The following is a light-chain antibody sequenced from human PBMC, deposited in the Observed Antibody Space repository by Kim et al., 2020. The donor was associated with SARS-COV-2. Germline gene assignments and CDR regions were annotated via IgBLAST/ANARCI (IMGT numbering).Light chain of an antibody. CDR3: ASRDSIGDHLL. J-gene: IGLJ3*02. CDR1: THRPFF. V-gene: IGLV3-19*01. CDR2: GKN. Sequence: LGQTCRLTVQGDTHRPFFSRGYQQMPRQAPVLVIYGKNTRPSVIPSRFSGSFSVNTASLTISGTQAEDEADYFCASRDSIGDHLLFCGGTKLTVL.